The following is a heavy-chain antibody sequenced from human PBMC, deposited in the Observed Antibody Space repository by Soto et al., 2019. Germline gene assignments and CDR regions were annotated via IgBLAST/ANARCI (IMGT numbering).Heavy chain of an antibody. V-gene: IGHV3-23*01. CDR2: ISGSGGST. Sequence: EVQLLESGGGLVQPGVSLRLSCAASGFTFSSYAMSWVRQAPGKGLEWVSAISGSGGSTYYADSVKGRFTISRDNSKNALYLQMNRMRAEDTAVYYCAKDDPGYSYTYWGQGTLVTVSS. D-gene: IGHD5-18*01. CDR1: GFTFSSYA. CDR3: AKDDPGYSYTY. J-gene: IGHJ4*02.